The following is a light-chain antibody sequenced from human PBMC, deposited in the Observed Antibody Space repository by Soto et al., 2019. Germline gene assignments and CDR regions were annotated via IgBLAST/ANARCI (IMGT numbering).Light chain of an antibody. V-gene: IGKV2-28*01. J-gene: IGKJ3*01. CDR3: MQALQTPPFT. Sequence: DIVMTQSPLSLPVTPGEPASISCRSSQSLLHSNGYNYLDWYLQKPGQSPQLLIYLGSNRASGVHGRFSGSGSGTDFTLKISRVEAEDVGVYYCMQALQTPPFTFGPGTKVDIK. CDR1: QSLLHSNGYNY. CDR2: LGS.